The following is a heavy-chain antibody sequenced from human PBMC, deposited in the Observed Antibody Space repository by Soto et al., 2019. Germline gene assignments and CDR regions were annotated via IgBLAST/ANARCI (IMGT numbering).Heavy chain of an antibody. J-gene: IGHJ5*02. V-gene: IGHV4-31*02. Sequence: SETLSLTXSVSGGSISSGDYYWTWIRQHPGKGLEWIGYIYYSGNTYYSPSLQSRLSISVDTSKNQFSLKLYSVTAADTAMYYCARGSSSSSSSWFDPWGQGTLVTVSS. CDR3: ARGSSSSSSSWFDP. CDR1: GGSISSGDYY. CDR2: IYYSGNT. D-gene: IGHD6-6*01.